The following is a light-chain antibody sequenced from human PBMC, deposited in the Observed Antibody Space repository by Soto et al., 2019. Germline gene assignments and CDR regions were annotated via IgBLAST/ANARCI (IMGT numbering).Light chain of an antibody. CDR1: SSSIGSNS. V-gene: IGLV1-44*01. J-gene: IGLJ2*01. CDR3: AAWDDSLNGEVV. CDR2: STN. Sequence: QSVLTQPPSASGTPGQRVTISCSGSSSSIGSNSVNWYQQLPGTAPKLLIYSTNQRPSGVPDRFSGSKSDTSASLAISGLQSEDEADYYCAAWDDSLNGEVVFGGGTKVTVL.